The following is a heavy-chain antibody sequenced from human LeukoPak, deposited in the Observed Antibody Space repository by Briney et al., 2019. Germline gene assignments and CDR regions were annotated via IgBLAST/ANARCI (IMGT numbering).Heavy chain of an antibody. D-gene: IGHD3-10*01. V-gene: IGHV3-48*03. CDR2: ISSSGSTI. CDR3: ARDYRQYYYGSGSLDY. CDR1: GFTFSTYE. Sequence: GGSLRLSCAASGFTFSTYEMNWVRQAPGKGLEWVSYISSSGSTIYYADSVKGRFTISRDNAKNSLYLQMNSLRDEDTAVYYCARDYRQYYYGSGSLDYWGQGTLVTVSS. J-gene: IGHJ4*02.